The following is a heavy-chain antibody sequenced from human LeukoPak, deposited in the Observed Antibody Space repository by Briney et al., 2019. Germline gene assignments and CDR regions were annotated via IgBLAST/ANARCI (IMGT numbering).Heavy chain of an antibody. CDR1: GFTFNNYA. Sequence: GGSLRLSCAASGFTFNNYAMSWVRQAPGMGLEWLSYVSGSGGATYYAASVKGRFTISRDNAKNSLYLQMNSLRAEDTAVYYCARDVEQWLVRVYYFDYWGQGTLVTVSS. V-gene: IGHV3-23*01. CDR2: VSGSGGAT. D-gene: IGHD6-19*01. CDR3: ARDVEQWLVRVYYFDY. J-gene: IGHJ4*02.